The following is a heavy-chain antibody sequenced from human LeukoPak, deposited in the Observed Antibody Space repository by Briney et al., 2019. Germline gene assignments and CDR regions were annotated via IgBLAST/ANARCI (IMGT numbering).Heavy chain of an antibody. CDR3: ARVAGARTGTFFDY. CDR2: IRQDGSGK. J-gene: IGHJ4*02. V-gene: IGHV3-7*01. Sequence: GGSLRLSCAASGFTFSNYWMSWVRQAPGKGLEWVANIRQDGSGKYYVDSVKGRFTISRDNAKNSLYLQMNSLRAEDTAVYYCARVAGARTGTFFDYWGQGTLVTVSS. CDR1: GFTFSNYW. D-gene: IGHD1-1*01.